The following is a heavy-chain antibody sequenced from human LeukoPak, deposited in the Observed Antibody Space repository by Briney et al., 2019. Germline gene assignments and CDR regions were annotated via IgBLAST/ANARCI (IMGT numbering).Heavy chain of an antibody. CDR2: IYYSGST. J-gene: IGHJ6*02. Sequence: SETLSLTCTVSGGSISSCYWSWIRQPPGKGLEWIGYIYYSGSTNYNPSLKSRVTISVDTSKNQFSLKLSSVTAADTAVYYCAGSYRQGTPNYYYYGMDVWGQGTTATVSS. D-gene: IGHD3-16*02. CDR1: GGSISSCY. V-gene: IGHV4-59*08. CDR3: AGSYRQGTPNYYYYGMDV.